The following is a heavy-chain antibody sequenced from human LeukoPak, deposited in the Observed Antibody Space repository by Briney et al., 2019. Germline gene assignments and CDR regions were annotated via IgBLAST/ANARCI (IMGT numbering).Heavy chain of an antibody. CDR1: GGSISSSSYY. CDR2: IHYSGST. J-gene: IGHJ6*03. V-gene: IGHV4-39*01. CDR3: ARQADYGGMDV. Sequence: KTSETLSLTCTVSGGSISSSSYYWGWIRQPPGKGLEWIGSIHYSGSTYYNPSLKSRVTISVDTSKNQFSLKLSSVTAADTAVYYCARQADYGGMDVWGKGTTVTISS. D-gene: IGHD4-23*01.